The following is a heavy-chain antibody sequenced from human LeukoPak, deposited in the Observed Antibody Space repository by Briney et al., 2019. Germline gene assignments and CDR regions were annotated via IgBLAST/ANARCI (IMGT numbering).Heavy chain of an antibody. V-gene: IGHV1-18*01. CDR3: ARANYDFWSNWFDP. J-gene: IGHJ5*02. CDR1: GYTFTSYG. Sequence: GASVKVSCKASGYTFTSYGISWVRQAPGQGLEWMGWISAYNGNTNYAQKLQGRVTMTTDTSTSTAYMELRSLRSDDTAVYYCARANYDFWSNWFDPWGQGTLVTVSS. D-gene: IGHD3-3*01. CDR2: ISAYNGNT.